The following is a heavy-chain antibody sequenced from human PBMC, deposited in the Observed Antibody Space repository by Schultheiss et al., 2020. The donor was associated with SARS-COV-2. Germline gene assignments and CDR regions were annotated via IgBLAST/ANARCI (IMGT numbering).Heavy chain of an antibody. CDR1: GYSISSGYY. CDR3: AGRASGYAFDI. CDR2: INHSGST. V-gene: IGHV4-38-2*02. J-gene: IGHJ3*02. D-gene: IGHD3-3*01. Sequence: SETLSLTCTVSGYSISSGYYWGWIRQPPGKGLEWIGEINHSGSTNYNPSLKSRVTISVDTSKNQFSLKLSSVTAADTAVYYCAGRASGYAFDIWGQGTMVTVSS.